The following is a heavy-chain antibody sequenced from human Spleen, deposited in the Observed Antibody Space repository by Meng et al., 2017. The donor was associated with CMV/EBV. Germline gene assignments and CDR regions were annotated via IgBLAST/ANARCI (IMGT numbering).Heavy chain of an antibody. J-gene: IGHJ5*02. Sequence: VQLQCSVPCLATPSPTLSLTCPVSGCSISSCDYYWSWILQPPGKGLEWIGYIYYSGSTYYNPSLKSRVTISVDTSKNQFSLKLSSVTAADTAVYYCARALRHNWFDPWGQGTLVTVSS. V-gene: IGHV4-30-4*08. CDR3: ARALRHNWFDP. CDR1: GCSISSCDYY. CDR2: IYYSGST.